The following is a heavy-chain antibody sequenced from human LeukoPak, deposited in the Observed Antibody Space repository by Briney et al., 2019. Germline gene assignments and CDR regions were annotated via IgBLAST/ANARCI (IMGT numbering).Heavy chain of an antibody. D-gene: IGHD1-26*01. CDR1: GGSISSYY. CDR2: IYYSGST. Sequence: SETLSLTCTVSGGSISSYYWSWIRQPPGKGLEWIGYIYYSGSTNYNPSLKSRVTISVDTSKNQFSLKLSSVTAADTAVYYCARLIVGATIYEFDYWGQGTLVTVSS. CDR3: ARLIVGATIYEFDY. V-gene: IGHV4-59*08. J-gene: IGHJ4*02.